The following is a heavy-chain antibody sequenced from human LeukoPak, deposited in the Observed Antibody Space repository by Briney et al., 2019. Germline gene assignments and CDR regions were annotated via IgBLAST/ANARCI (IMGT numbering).Heavy chain of an antibody. J-gene: IGHJ4*02. CDR2: INHSGST. Sequence: SETLSLTCAVYGGSFSGYYWGWIRQPPGKGLEWIGEINHSGSTNYNPSLKSRVTISVDTSKNQFSLKLSSVTAADTAVYYCAGGGTEGYYFDYWGQGTLVTVSS. CDR3: AGGGTEGYYFDY. D-gene: IGHD1-1*01. CDR1: GGSFSGYY. V-gene: IGHV4-34*01.